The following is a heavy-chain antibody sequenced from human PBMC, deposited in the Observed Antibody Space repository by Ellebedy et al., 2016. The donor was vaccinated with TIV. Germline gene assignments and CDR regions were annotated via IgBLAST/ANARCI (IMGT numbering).Heavy chain of an antibody. V-gene: IGHV4-34*01. CDR1: GGSFSGYY. J-gene: IGHJ4*02. CDR2: INHSGST. CDR3: ARALRYSYGYPVAY. Sequence: SETLSLTXAVYGGSFSGYYWSWIRQPPGKGLEWIGEINHSGSTNYNPSLKSRVTISVDTSKNQFSLKLSSVTAADTAVYYCARALRYSYGYPVAYWGQGTLVTVSS. D-gene: IGHD5-18*01.